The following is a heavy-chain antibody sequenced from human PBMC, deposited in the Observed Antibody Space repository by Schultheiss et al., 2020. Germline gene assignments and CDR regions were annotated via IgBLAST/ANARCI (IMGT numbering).Heavy chain of an antibody. CDR2: ISAYNGNT. V-gene: IGHV1-18*01. Sequence: ASVKVSCKASGYTFTSYGISWVRQAPGQGLEWMGWISAYNGNTNYAQKLQGRVTMTTDTSTSTAYMELRSLRSDDTAVYYCARGNIVVVVADGYYYGMDVWGQGTTVTVSS. CDR3: ARGNIVVVVADGYYYGMDV. D-gene: IGHD2-15*01. CDR1: GYTFTSYG. J-gene: IGHJ6*02.